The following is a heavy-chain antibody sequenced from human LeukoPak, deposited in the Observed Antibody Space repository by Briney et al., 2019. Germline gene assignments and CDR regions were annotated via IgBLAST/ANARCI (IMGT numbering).Heavy chain of an antibody. CDR1: GGSFSGYY. J-gene: IGHJ5*02. V-gene: IGHV4-4*09. D-gene: IGHD6-6*01. CDR3: ARTVAKGIAARPWGWFDP. CDR2: IYTSGST. Sequence: SETLSLTCAVYGGSFSGYYWSWIRQPPGKGLEWIGYIYTSGSTNYNPSLKSRVTISVDTSKNQFSLKLSSVTAADTAVYYCARTVAKGIAARPWGWFDPWGQGTLVTVSS.